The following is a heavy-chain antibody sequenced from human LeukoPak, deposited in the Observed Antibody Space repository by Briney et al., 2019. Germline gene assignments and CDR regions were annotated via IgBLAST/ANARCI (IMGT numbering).Heavy chain of an antibody. CDR3: ASASSHRIAAGGDY. V-gene: IGHV3-74*01. J-gene: IGHJ4*02. CDR1: GFTCSNYW. Sequence: GVYLRRYCAASGFTCSNYWMHRVPQAPGKGWVWVFRINSDGRSRNYADSVKGRFTISRDNAKNTLYLQMNGLRAEDTSGYYCASASSHRIAAGGDYWGQGTLVTVSS. D-gene: IGHD6-13*01. CDR2: INSDGRSR.